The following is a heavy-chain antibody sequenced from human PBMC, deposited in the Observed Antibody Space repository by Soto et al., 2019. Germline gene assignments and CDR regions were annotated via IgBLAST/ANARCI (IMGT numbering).Heavy chain of an antibody. CDR1: GFTFSSYA. CDR2: IWYDGDNK. D-gene: IGHD2-15*01. CDR3: AREYSLAVVLPGY. J-gene: IGHJ4*02. Sequence: QVQLVESGGGVVQPGRSQRLSCAASGFTFSSYAMYWVRQPPGKGLEWVAEIWYDGDNKYYADSVKGRFTISRDNSANTALLQMGSLRAEDTAVYYCAREYSLAVVLPGYWGQGTLVTVSS. V-gene: IGHV3-33*01.